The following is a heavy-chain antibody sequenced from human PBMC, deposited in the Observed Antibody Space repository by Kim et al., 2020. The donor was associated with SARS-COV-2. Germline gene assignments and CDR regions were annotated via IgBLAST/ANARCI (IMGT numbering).Heavy chain of an antibody. J-gene: IGHJ4*02. Sequence: GGSLRLSCAASGFTFSSYAMSWVRQAPGKGLEWVSAISGSGGSTYYADSVKGRFTISRDNSKNTLYLQMNSLRAEDTAVYYCAKRRGAGYSSGWYDYWGQGTLVTVSS. V-gene: IGHV3-23*01. D-gene: IGHD6-19*01. CDR2: ISGSGGST. CDR1: GFTFSSYA. CDR3: AKRRGAGYSSGWYDY.